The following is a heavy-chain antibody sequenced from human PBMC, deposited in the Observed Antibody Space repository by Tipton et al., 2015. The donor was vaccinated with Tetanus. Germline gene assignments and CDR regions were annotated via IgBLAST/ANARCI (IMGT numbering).Heavy chain of an antibody. CDR3: ATGVGYYYDS. J-gene: IGHJ4*02. V-gene: IGHV3-74*01. Sequence: SLRLSCAASTLTFSDYWMHWVRQAPGRGLVWLSRVNGDGSVTKYADSVKGRFTIARDNAKNTLYLQMSSLRPDDTAVYYCATGVGYYYDSWGQGTLVTVS. D-gene: IGHD1-26*01. CDR1: TLTFSDYW. CDR2: VNGDGSVT.